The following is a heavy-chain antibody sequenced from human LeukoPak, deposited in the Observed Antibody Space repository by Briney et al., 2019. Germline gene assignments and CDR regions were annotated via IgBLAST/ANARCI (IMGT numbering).Heavy chain of an antibody. J-gene: IGHJ4*02. CDR2: IYHSGST. CDR1: GGSISTYY. V-gene: IGHV4-59*01. CDR3: ARGGGYASPIGY. Sequence: SETLSLTCTLSGGSISTYYWSWIRQPPGKGLEWIGYIYHSGSTNHNPSLKSRVTISVDTSKNQFSLKLSSVTAADTAVYYCARGGGYASPIGYWGQGALVTVSS. D-gene: IGHD5-12*01.